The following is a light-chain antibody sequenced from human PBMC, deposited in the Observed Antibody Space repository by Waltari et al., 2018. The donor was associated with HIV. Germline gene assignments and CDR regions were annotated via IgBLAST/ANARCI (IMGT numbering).Light chain of an antibody. CDR3: NSYTISSTLGV. Sequence: QSALTQPASVSGSPGQSITISCTGTSSDVGGYNYVSWYQQHPGKAPKLMIYEVTSRPPGVSNRVSGSKSGRTASLTISGHQAEYEAAYYCNSYTISSTLGVFGGGTKLTVL. V-gene: IGLV2-14*01. J-gene: IGLJ3*02. CDR1: SSDVGGYNY. CDR2: EVT.